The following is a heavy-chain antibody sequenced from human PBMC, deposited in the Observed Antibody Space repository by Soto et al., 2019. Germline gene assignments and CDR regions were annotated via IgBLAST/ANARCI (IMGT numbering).Heavy chain of an antibody. CDR3: ARSGYSYGYDSYYYYGMDV. CDR2: ISYDGSNK. J-gene: IGHJ6*02. CDR1: GFTFSSYG. D-gene: IGHD5-18*01. Sequence: GGSLRLSCAASGFTFSSYGMHWVRQAPGKGLEWVAVISYDGSNKYYADSVKGRFTIPRDNSKNTLYLQMNSLRAEDTAVYYCARSGYSYGYDSYYYYGMDVWGQGTTVTVSS. V-gene: IGHV3-30*03.